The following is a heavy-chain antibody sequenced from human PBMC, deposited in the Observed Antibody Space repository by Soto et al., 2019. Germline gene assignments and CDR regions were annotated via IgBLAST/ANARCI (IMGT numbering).Heavy chain of an antibody. CDR2: IIPILGIA. J-gene: IGHJ6*03. V-gene: IGHV1-69*04. D-gene: IGHD5-12*01. CDR3: ARDSGYDTRYYYYYYYMDV. Sequence: SVTVSCKASVGTFSSYTISWVRQAPGQGREWMGRIIPILGIANYAQKFQGRVTMTADKSTSTAYMERSSLRSEDTAVYYCARDSGYDTRYYYYYYYMDVWGKGTTVTVSS. CDR1: VGTFSSYT.